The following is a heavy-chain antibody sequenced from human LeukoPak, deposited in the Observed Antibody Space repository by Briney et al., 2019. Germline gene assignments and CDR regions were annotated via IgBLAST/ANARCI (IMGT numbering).Heavy chain of an antibody. D-gene: IGHD4-11*01. Sequence: SETLSLTCTVSGGSISSYYWSWIRQPPGKGLEWSGYVYYSGSTNYNPSLKSRVTISVDTSKNHFSLKLSSVTAADTAVYYCARHAVAVTDAFDIWGQGTMVTVSS. V-gene: IGHV4-59*01. CDR1: GGSISSYY. CDR3: ARHAVAVTDAFDI. CDR2: VYYSGST. J-gene: IGHJ3*02.